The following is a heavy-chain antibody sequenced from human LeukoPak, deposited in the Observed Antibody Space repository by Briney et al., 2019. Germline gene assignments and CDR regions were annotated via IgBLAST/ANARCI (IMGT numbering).Heavy chain of an antibody. CDR2: INHSGST. Sequence: SETLSLTCAVYGGSFSGYYWSWIRQPPGKGLEWIGEINHSGSTNYNPSLRSRVTISVGTSKNQFSLKLSSVTAAGPAVYYCARANQQLDAFDIWGQGTMVTVSS. CDR3: ARANQQLDAFDI. J-gene: IGHJ3*02. V-gene: IGHV4-34*01. CDR1: GGSFSGYY. D-gene: IGHD6-13*01.